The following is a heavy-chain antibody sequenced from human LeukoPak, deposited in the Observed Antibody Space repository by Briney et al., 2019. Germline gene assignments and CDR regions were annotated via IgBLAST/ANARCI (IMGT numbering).Heavy chain of an antibody. V-gene: IGHV4-39*07. CDR1: GGSITSSSYY. CDR2: VYYSGNT. J-gene: IGHJ3*02. CDR3: TREYGFMTTVFHAVDI. D-gene: IGHD4-17*01. Sequence: KPSETLSLTCTVSGGSITSSSYYWGWIRQPPGKGLEWIGSVYYSGNTYYNSSLKSRVTISVDTSKNQFSLKLSSVTAADTAIYYCTREYGFMTTVFHAVDIWGQGTMVTVSS.